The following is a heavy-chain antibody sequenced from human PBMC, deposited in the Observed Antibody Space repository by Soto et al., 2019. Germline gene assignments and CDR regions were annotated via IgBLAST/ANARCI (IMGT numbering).Heavy chain of an antibody. V-gene: IGHV1-18*01. CDR1: GYTFSSYA. CDR3: ARDRGWDVACQLPSDY. Sequence: QVHLLQSGPEVMKPGASLKVSCKTSGYTFSSYAITWVRQAPGQGLEWMGWISTYNGNTNYSQKFQGRVTMTTDTSTKTVYLELRSLRSDDTAVYYCARDRGWDVACQLPSDYWGQGTRVIVSS. J-gene: IGHJ4*02. D-gene: IGHD2-2*01. CDR2: ISTYNGNT.